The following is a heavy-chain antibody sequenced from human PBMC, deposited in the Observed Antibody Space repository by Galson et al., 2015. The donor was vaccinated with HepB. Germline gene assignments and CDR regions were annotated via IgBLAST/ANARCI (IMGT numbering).Heavy chain of an antibody. CDR2: VSAYNGDT. CDR1: GYTFSTYY. D-gene: IGHD5-12*01. V-gene: IGHV1-18*04. J-gene: IGHJ4*02. CDR3: TKDRPFLSVAPTLYYFDH. Sequence: SVKVSCKASGYTFSTYYIHWVRQAPGQGLEWMGWVSAYNGDTESAQTFQDRVIMTTDTSTTTAYLELRSLTSDDTAVYYCTKDRPFLSVAPTLYYFDHWGQGTLVTVSS.